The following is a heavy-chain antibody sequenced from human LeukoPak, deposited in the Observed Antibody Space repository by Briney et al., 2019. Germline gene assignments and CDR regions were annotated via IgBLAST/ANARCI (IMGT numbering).Heavy chain of an antibody. V-gene: IGHV3-30*04. CDR3: ATDYGDYEPIDY. Sequence: PGRSLRLSCTASGVTLSNYAMHWVRRPPGRGLEWVAVISFDGTNKYYGDSVEGRFSVSRDNSKNTLYLQMNSLRPDHTAMYYCATDYGDYEPIDYWGQGALVTVSS. J-gene: IGHJ4*02. CDR2: ISFDGTNK. D-gene: IGHD4-17*01. CDR1: GVTLSNYA.